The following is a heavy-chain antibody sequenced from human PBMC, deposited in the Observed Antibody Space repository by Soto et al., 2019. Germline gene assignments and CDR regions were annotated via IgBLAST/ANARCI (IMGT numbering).Heavy chain of an antibody. CDR3: ATSNWFDP. CDR1: GDSITSSYW. V-gene: IGHV4-4*02. CDR2: ISHTGTT. Sequence: PSETLSLTCTVSGDSITSSYWWSWVRQPPGRGLEWIGKISHTGTTYYNPSLESRITISVEKSKNQFSLKLTSVTAADTAVYYCATSNWFDPWGQGTLVTAPQ. D-gene: IGHD4-4*01. J-gene: IGHJ5*02.